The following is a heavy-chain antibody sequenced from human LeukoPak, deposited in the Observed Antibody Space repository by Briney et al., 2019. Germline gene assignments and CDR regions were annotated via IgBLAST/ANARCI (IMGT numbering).Heavy chain of an antibody. CDR1: GYTFTSYY. CDR3: ARDLFTMIVVGRGAFDI. Sequence: GASVKVSCKASGYTFTSYYMHWVRQAPGQGLKWMGIINPSGGSTSYAQKFQGRVTMTRDMSTSTVYMELSSLRSEDTAVYYCARDLFTMIVVGRGAFDIWGQGTMVTVSS. V-gene: IGHV1-46*01. CDR2: INPSGGST. J-gene: IGHJ3*02. D-gene: IGHD3-22*01.